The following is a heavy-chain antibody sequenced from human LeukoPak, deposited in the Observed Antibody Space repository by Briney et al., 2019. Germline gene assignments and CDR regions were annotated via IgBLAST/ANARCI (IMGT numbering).Heavy chain of an antibody. D-gene: IGHD4-17*01. V-gene: IGHV1-46*01. CDR2: INPSGGST. Sequence: ASVKVSCTASGYTFTSYYMHWVRQAPGQGLEWMGIINPSGGSTSYAQKFQGRVTMTRNTSISTAYMELSSLRSEDTAVYYCARAQLRRPNDHYFDYWGQGTLVTVSS. J-gene: IGHJ4*02. CDR1: GYTFTSYY. CDR3: ARAQLRRPNDHYFDY.